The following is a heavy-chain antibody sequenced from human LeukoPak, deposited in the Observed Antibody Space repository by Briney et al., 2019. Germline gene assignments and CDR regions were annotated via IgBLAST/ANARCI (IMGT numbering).Heavy chain of an antibody. CDR3: ARGLEGGLELLY. Sequence: EASVKVSCKASGYTFTSYDINWVRQAPGQGLEWMGWISAYNGNTNYAQKLQGRVTMTTDTSTSTAYMELRSLRSDDTAVYYCARGLEGGLELLYWGQGTLVTVSS. CDR2: ISAYNGNT. D-gene: IGHD1-7*01. CDR1: GYTFTSYD. J-gene: IGHJ4*02. V-gene: IGHV1-18*01.